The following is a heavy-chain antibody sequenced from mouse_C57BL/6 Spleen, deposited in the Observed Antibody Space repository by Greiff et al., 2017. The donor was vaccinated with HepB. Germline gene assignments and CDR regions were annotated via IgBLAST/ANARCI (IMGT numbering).Heavy chain of an antibody. Sequence: VKLMESGAELARPGASVKMSCKASGYTFTSYTMHWVKQRPGQGLEWIGYINPSSGYTKYNQKFKDKATLTADKSSSTAYMQLSSLTSEDSAVYYCAPGTYYAMDYWGQGTSVTVSS. V-gene: IGHV1-4*01. D-gene: IGHD4-1*01. J-gene: IGHJ4*01. CDR1: GYTFTSYT. CDR3: APGTYYAMDY. CDR2: INPSSGYT.